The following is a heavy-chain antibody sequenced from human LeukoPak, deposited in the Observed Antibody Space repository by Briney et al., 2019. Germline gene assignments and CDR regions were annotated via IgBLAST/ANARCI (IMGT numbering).Heavy chain of an antibody. CDR2: INPNNGVT. D-gene: IGHD2-15*01. J-gene: IGHJ3*02. CDR3: ARDGGLDI. Sequence: ASVKVSCKASGYTFSDYYIHRVRQAPGQGLEWMGWINPNNGVTKSAQKFQGRVTMTRDTSISTAYMDLSRLRSDDTAVYYCARDGGLDIWGQGTMVTVSS. CDR1: GYTFSDYY. V-gene: IGHV1-2*02.